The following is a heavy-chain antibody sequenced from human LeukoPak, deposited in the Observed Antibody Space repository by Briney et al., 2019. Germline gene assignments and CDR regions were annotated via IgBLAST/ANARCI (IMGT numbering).Heavy chain of an antibody. CDR3: AKGLRYGDYVGYFDY. Sequence: GGSLRLSCAASGFTFSSYGMSWVRQAPGKGLEWVSAISGSGGSTYYADSVKGRSTISRDNSKNTLYLQMNSLRAEDTAVYYCAKGLRYGDYVGYFDYWGQGTLVTVSS. J-gene: IGHJ4*02. D-gene: IGHD4-17*01. V-gene: IGHV3-23*01. CDR1: GFTFSSYG. CDR2: ISGSGGST.